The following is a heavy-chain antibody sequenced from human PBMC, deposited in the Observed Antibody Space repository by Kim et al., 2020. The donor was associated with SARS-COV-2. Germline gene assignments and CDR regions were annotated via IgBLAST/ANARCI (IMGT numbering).Heavy chain of an antibody. D-gene: IGHD3-10*01. Sequence: GGSLRLSCAASGFTFTNYVMSWVRQAPGKGLEWVSAIKTGGVNTYYADFVQGRFTISRDNSKNTLYLQLNSLRADDTAIYYCAKRVFGGEDDWGQGTLVIVSS. CDR1: GFTFTNYV. J-gene: IGHJ4*02. CDR2: IKTGGVNT. V-gene: IGHV3-23*01. CDR3: AKRVFGGEDD.